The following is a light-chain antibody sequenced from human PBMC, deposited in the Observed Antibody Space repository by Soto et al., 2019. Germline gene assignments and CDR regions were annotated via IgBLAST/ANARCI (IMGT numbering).Light chain of an antibody. V-gene: IGKV1-5*01. CDR3: QQYNSYPLT. CDR1: QSISSW. CDR2: DAS. J-gene: IGKJ4*01. Sequence: DIQMTQSPSTLSASVGDRVTNTCRASQSISSWLAWYQQKPGKAPKLLIYDASSLESGVPSRFSGSGSGTEFTRTISSLQPDDFATYYCQQYNSYPLTFGGGTKVEIE.